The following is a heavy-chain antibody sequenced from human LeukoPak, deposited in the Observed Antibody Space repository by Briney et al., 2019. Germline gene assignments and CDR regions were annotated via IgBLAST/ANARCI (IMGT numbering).Heavy chain of an antibody. V-gene: IGHV4-61*02. D-gene: IGHD6-13*01. CDR3: ASRHSKQQPYYYYMDI. CDR2: IYSNGNT. CDR1: GDSISSGSYY. Sequence: PSETLSLTCTVSGDSISSGSYYWSWIRQPAGKGLEWIGRIYSNGNTKFNPSLKSRVTISLDTSKNQFSLKLSSATAADTAVYYCASRHSKQQPYYYYMDIWGKGTTVTVSS. J-gene: IGHJ6*03.